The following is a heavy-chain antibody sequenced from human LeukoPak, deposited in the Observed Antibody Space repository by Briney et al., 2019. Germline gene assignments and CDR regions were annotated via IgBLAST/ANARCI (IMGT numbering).Heavy chain of an antibody. CDR2: ISYSGST. J-gene: IGHJ4*02. D-gene: IGHD6-6*01. CDR1: GGSITVYY. Sequence: SETLSLTCSVSGGSITVYYWNWIRQSPGKGLEWIGSISYSGSTNYNPSLKSRVTISIDTSKNRFSLKVSSVIAADTAMYYCARGGSRSYTSSTLDYWGQGTLVTVSS. V-gene: IGHV4-59*12. CDR3: ARGGSRSYTSSTLDY.